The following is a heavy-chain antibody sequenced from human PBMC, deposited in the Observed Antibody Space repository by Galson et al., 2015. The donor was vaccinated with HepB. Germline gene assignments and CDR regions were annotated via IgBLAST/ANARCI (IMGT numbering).Heavy chain of an antibody. V-gene: IGHV1-69*13. Sequence: SVKVSCKGSGDTFDSSSINWLRQAPGQGLQWMGRIVPIFGTPTYAQNFQVRVTITADDSTKTVYMELTSLRSDDTAVYYCATGAGRQVNWFDPWGQGTPVIVSS. D-gene: IGHD6-19*01. CDR1: GDTFDSSS. CDR2: IVPIFGTP. CDR3: ATGAGRQVNWFDP. J-gene: IGHJ5*02.